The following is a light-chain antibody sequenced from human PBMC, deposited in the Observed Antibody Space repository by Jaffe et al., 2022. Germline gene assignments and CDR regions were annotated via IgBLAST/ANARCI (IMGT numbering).Light chain of an antibody. CDR3: VLLSGTWV. J-gene: IGLJ3*02. V-gene: IGLV8-61*01. CDR2: DTN. Sequence: QTVVTQEPSFSVSPGGTATLTCGLSSGSVSSSNYPSWYQQTPGQAPRTLIFDTNIRSAGVPDRFSGSILGNKAALTITGAQADDESDYYCVLLSGTWVFGGGTKLTVL. CDR1: SGSVSSSNY.